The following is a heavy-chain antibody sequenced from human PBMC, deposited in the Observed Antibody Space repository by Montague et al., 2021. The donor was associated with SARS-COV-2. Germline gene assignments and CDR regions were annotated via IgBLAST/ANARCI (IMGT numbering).Heavy chain of an antibody. V-gene: IGHV4-39*01. D-gene: IGHD3-10*01. CDR2: IYYSGTT. Sequence: SETLSLTCTVSGGSITRNFYWGWIRQPPGKGLEWVVNIYYSGTTFFNPSPESRVTMSVDASKNKFSLNLPSVTAAYTSGYYCSRPLVRGVPKAFDIWGQGALVIVSS. CDR1: GGSITRNFY. J-gene: IGHJ3*02. CDR3: SRPLVRGVPKAFDI.